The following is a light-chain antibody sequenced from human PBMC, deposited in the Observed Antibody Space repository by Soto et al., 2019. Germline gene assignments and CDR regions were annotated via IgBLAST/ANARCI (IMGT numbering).Light chain of an antibody. J-gene: IGKJ4*01. V-gene: IGKV1-5*03. CDR1: QTISSW. CDR3: QHGYSTPLT. CDR2: KAS. Sequence: DIQMTQSPSTLSGSVGDRVTITCRASQTISSWLARYQQKPGKAPKLLIYKASTLKSGVPSRFSGSGSGTDFTLTISSLQPEDFATYFCQHGYSTPLTFGGGTKVDIK.